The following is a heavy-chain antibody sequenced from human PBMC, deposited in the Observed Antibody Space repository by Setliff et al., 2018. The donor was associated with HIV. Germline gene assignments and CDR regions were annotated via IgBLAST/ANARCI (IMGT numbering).Heavy chain of an antibody. CDR2: FDPEDVET. Sequence: ASVKVSCKVSGYTISELSMHWVRQAPGKGLEWMGGFDPEDVETIYAEKFQGRVTMTEDKSTDTAYMELSSLRSEDTAVYYRATVSGYYYASSGQEYFQHWGQGTLVTVPS. D-gene: IGHD3-22*01. V-gene: IGHV1-24*01. CDR3: ATVSGYYYASSGQEYFQH. CDR1: GYTISELS. J-gene: IGHJ1*01.